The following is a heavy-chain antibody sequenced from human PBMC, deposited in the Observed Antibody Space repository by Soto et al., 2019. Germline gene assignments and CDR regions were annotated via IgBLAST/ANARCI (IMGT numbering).Heavy chain of an antibody. CDR3: ARGLGDIVVVVALDY. CDR2: MNPNSGNT. V-gene: IGHV1-8*01. CDR1: GYTFTSYD. D-gene: IGHD2-15*01. J-gene: IGHJ4*02. Sequence: ASVKVSCKASGYTFTSYDINWVLQATGQGLEWMGWMNPNSGNTGYAQKFQGRVTMTRNTSISTAYMELSSLRSEDTAVYYCARGLGDIVVVVALDYWGQGTLVTVSS.